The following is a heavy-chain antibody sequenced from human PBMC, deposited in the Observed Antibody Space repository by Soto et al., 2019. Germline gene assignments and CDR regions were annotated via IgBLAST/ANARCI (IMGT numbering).Heavy chain of an antibody. CDR3: ARGGQDFWSGPFDY. D-gene: IGHD3-3*01. CDR2: IDNSGST. V-gene: IGHV4-4*07. J-gene: IGHJ4*02. CDR1: GGSISNYF. Sequence: SETLSLTWTVSGGSISNYFCNWIRQPAGKGLEWIGRIDNSGSTNYNPSLKSRITMSADTSRNQFSLKLNSVTAADTAVYYCARGGQDFWSGPFDYWGQGALVTVST.